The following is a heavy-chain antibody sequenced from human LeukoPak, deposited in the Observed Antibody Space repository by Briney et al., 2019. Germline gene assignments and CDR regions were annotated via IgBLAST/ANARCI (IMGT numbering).Heavy chain of an antibody. J-gene: IGHJ2*01. CDR1: GFTFSSYW. CDR2: IKQDGSEK. V-gene: IGHV3-7*01. Sequence: GGSLRLSCAASGFTFSSYWMSWVRQAPGKGLEWVANIKQDGSEKYYVDSVKGRFTISRDNAKNSLYLQMNSLRAEDTAVYYCATATVAPGKSVYWYFDLWGRGTVVTVSS. CDR3: ATATVAPGKSVYWYFDL. D-gene: IGHD2-2*01.